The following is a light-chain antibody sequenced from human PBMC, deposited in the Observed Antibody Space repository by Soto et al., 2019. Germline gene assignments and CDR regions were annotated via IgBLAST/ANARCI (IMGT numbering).Light chain of an antibody. CDR1: SSDVGSYNI. CDR3: CSYAGSSTVV. Sequence: QSALTQPASVSGSPGQTITISCTGTSSDVGSYNIVSWYQQHPGKAPKLMIYEVTKRPSGFSNRFSGSKSANTASLTISGLQAEDEADYYCCSYAGSSTVVFGGGTKLTVL. J-gene: IGLJ2*01. CDR2: EVT. V-gene: IGLV2-23*02.